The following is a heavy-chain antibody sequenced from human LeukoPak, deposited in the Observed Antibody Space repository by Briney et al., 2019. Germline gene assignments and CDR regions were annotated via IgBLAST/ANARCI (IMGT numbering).Heavy chain of an antibody. CDR3: ARAYSSSWSYYFDY. V-gene: IGHV1-2*02. D-gene: IGHD6-13*01. CDR2: INPNSGGT. J-gene: IGHJ4*02. Sequence: ASVKVSCKASGYTFTGYYMHWVRQAPGQGLEWMGWINPNSGGTNYAQKFQGRVTMTRDTSISTAYMELSRLRSDDTAVYYCARAYSSSWSYYFDYWGQGTLVTVSS. CDR1: GYTFTGYY.